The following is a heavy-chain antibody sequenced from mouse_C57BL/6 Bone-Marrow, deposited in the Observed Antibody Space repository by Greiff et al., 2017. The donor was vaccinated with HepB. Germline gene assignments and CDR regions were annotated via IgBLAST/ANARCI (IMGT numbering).Heavy chain of an antibody. CDR3: ARENWDHFDY. CDR2: INYDGSST. Sequence: EVKLMESEGGLVQPGSSMKLSCTASGFTFSDYYMAWVRQVPEKGLEWVANINYDGSSTYYLDSLKSRFIISRDNAKNILYLQMSSLKSEDTATYYCARENWDHFDYWGQGTTLTVSS. CDR1: GFTFSDYY. J-gene: IGHJ2*01. D-gene: IGHD4-1*01. V-gene: IGHV5-16*01.